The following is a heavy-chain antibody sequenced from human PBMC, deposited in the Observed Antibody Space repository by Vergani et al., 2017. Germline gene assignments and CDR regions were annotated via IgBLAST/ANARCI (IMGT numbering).Heavy chain of an antibody. CDR3: ARSIAAAGPFDY. J-gene: IGHJ4*02. V-gene: IGHV4-61*02. D-gene: IGHD6-13*01. Sequence: QVQLQESGPGLVKPSQTLSLTCTVSGGSISSGSYYWSWIRQPAGKGLEWIGRIYTSGSTNYNPSLKSRVTMSVDTSKNQFSLKLSSVTAADTAVYYCARSIAAAGPFDYWGQVTLVTVSS. CDR1: GGSISSGSYY. CDR2: IYTSGST.